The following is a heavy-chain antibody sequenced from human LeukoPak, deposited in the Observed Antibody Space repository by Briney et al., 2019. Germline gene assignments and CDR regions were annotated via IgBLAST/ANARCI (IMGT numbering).Heavy chain of an antibody. CDR1: GGTFSSYA. CDR2: IIPIFGTA. J-gene: IGHJ4*02. V-gene: IGHV1-69*13. Sequence: GASVKVSCKASGGTFSSYAISWVRQAPGQGIEWMGGIIPIFGTAKYAQKFQGSVTITPDESTSTAYMELSSLRSEDTAVYYCARASYSSGWYFDYWGQGTLVTVSS. D-gene: IGHD6-19*01. CDR3: ARASYSSGWYFDY.